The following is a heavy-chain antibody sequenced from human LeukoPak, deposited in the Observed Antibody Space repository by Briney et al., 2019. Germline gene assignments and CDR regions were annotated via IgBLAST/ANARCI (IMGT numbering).Heavy chain of an antibody. J-gene: IGHJ4*02. CDR1: GFTFSSYS. V-gene: IGHV3-21*01. Sequence: GGSLRLSCAASGFTFSSYSMNWVRQAPGKGLEWVSSISSSSSYIYYADSVKGRFTISRDNAKNSLYLQMNSLRAEDTAVYYCARLSGSYFGLDYWDQGTLVTVSS. CDR2: ISSSSSYI. CDR3: ARLSGSYFGLDY. D-gene: IGHD1-26*01.